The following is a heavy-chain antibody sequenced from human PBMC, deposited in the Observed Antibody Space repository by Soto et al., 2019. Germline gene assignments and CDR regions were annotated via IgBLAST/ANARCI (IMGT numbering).Heavy chain of an antibody. D-gene: IGHD2-15*01. V-gene: IGHV3-11*01. J-gene: IGHJ4*02. CDR2: ISSSGSTI. Sequence: PGGSLTLSCAASGFTFSDYYMSWIRQAPGKGLEWVSYISSSGSTIYYADSVKGRFTISRDNAKNSLYLQMNSLRAEDTAVYYCATPVVVVAATAPAFDNLGQGALVTVSS. CDR3: ATPVVVVAATAPAFDN. CDR1: GFTFSDYY.